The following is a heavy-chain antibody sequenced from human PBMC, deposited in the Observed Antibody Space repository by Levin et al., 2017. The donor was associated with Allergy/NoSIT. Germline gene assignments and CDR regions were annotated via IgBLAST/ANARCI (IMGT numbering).Heavy chain of an antibody. V-gene: IGHV4-34*01. CDR3: ARGPKKQWLSTTRGFDY. Sequence: GSLRLSCAVYGGSFSGYYWSWIRQPPGKGLEWIGEINHSGSTNYNPSLKSRVTISVDTSKNQFSLKLSSVTAADTAVYYCARGPKKQWLSTTRGFDYWGQGTLVTVSS. J-gene: IGHJ4*02. D-gene: IGHD6-19*01. CDR2: INHSGST. CDR1: GGSFSGYY.